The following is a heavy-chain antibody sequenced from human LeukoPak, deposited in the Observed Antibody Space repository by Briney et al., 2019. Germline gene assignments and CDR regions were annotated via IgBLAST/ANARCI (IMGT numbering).Heavy chain of an antibody. D-gene: IGHD2-2*02. CDR1: GFTFDDYA. Sequence: GGSLRLSCAASGFTFDDYAMHWVRQAPGKGLEWVSGISWNSGSIGYADSVKGRFTISRDNAKNTLSLQVNNLRTEDTAVYYCAKDLGEPAIIFEYWGQGTLVTVSS. V-gene: IGHV3-9*01. CDR3: AKDLGEPAIIFEY. CDR2: ISWNSGSI. J-gene: IGHJ4*02.